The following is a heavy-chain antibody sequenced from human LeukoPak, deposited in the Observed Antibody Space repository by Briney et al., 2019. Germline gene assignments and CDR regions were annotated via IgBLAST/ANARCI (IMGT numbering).Heavy chain of an antibody. CDR2: IYYSGTT. D-gene: IGHD6-13*01. Sequence: SETLSLTCTVSGGSISSYYWSWNRQPPGKGLEWIGYIYYSGTTNYNPSLKSRVTISVDTSKNQFSLKLSSVTAADTAVYYCARGVYIAAAQYGYWGQGTLVTVSS. CDR1: GGSISSYY. V-gene: IGHV4-59*01. J-gene: IGHJ4*02. CDR3: ARGVYIAAAQYGY.